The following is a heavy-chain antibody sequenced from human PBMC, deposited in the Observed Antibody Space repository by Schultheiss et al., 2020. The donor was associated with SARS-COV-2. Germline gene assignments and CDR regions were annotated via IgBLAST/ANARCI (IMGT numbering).Heavy chain of an antibody. V-gene: IGHV1-18*01. Sequence: ASVKVSCKASGYTFSSYGISWVRQAPGQGLEWMGWISAYNGNTNHAQNLQGRVTMTRDTSTSTVYMELSSLRSEDTAVYYCARDRDSSGYYYIDYWGQGTLVTVSS. CDR3: ARDRDSSGYYYIDY. D-gene: IGHD3-22*01. J-gene: IGHJ4*02. CDR2: ISAYNGNT. CDR1: GYTFSSYG.